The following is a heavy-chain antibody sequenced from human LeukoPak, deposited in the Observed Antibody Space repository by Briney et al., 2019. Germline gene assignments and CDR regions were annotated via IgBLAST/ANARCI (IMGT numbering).Heavy chain of an antibody. Sequence: SETLSLTCTVSGYSISSGYYWGWIRQPPGKGLEWIGEINHSGSTNYNPSLKSRVTISVDTSKNQFSLKLSSVTAADTAVYYCARRRVVVVITTFDYWGQGTLVTVSS. D-gene: IGHD3-22*01. CDR2: INHSGST. J-gene: IGHJ4*02. V-gene: IGHV4-38-2*02. CDR3: ARRRVVVVITTFDY. CDR1: GYSISSGYY.